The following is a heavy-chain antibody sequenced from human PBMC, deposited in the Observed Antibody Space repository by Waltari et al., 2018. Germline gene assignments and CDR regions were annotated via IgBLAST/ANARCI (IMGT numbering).Heavy chain of an antibody. CDR2: IYYSGST. V-gene: IGHV4-59*01. Sequence: QVQLQESGPGLVKPSETLSLTCTVSGGSISSYYWSWIRQPPGKGLEWIGYIYYSGSTNYHPALKSRVTISVDTSKNQFSLKLSSVTASDTAVDYCARDGGCFWTHYGMDVWGQGTTVTVSS. D-gene: IGHD3-3*01. CDR1: GGSISSYY. CDR3: ARDGGCFWTHYGMDV. J-gene: IGHJ6*02.